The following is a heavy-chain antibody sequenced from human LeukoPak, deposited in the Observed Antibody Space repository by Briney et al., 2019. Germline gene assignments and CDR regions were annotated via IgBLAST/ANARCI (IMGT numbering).Heavy chain of an antibody. V-gene: IGHV4-39*01. CDR3: ARHGRDGYNYGPVVYY. D-gene: IGHD5-24*01. J-gene: IGHJ4*02. CDR1: GGSISSSSYY. CDR2: MYYRGST. Sequence: SETLSLTCTVSGGSISSSSYYWGWIRQSPGKGLEWVGSMYYRGSTYYNPSLKSRVTLSVDTPKNQFSLKLSSVTAADTAVYYCARHGRDGYNYGPVVYYWGQGTPVTVSS.